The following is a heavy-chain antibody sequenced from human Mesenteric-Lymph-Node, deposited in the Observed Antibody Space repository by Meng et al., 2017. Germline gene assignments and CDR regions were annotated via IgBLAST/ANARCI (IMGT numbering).Heavy chain of an antibody. D-gene: IGHD3-10*01. CDR3: AKFKIVVYGSGSYQEEDY. V-gene: IGHV3-23*01. Sequence: GGSLRLSCAASGFTFSSYAMSWVRQAPGKGLEWVSAISGSGGSTYYADSVKGRFTISRDNSKNTLYLQMNSLRAEDTAVYYCAKFKIVVYGSGSYQEEDYWGQGTLVTVSS. J-gene: IGHJ4*02. CDR2: ISGSGGST. CDR1: GFTFSSYA.